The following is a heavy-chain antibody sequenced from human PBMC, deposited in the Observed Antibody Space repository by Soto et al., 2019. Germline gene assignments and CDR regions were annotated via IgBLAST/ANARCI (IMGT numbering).Heavy chain of an antibody. V-gene: IGHV1-18*01. Sequence: QVQLVQSGAEVKKPGASVKVSCKASGYTFTSYGISWVRQAPGQGLEWMGWISAYNGNTNYAQKLQGRVTMTTDTSTSTAYMELRSLRSDDTAVYYCASTDYYDSSGYPNAFDIWGQGTMVTVSS. D-gene: IGHD3-22*01. CDR1: GYTFTSYG. J-gene: IGHJ3*02. CDR2: ISAYNGNT. CDR3: ASTDYYDSSGYPNAFDI.